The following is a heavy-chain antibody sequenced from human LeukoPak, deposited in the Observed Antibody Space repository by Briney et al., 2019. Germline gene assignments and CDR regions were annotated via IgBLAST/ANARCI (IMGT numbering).Heavy chain of an antibody. CDR1: GYTFTSYD. J-gene: IGHJ6*03. CDR2: MNPNSGNT. CDR3: ARGLGGLRDIVVVPAAMKYCYYYMDV. D-gene: IGHD2-2*01. V-gene: IGHV1-8*03. Sequence: ASVKVSCKASGYTFTSYDINWVRQATGQGLEWMGWMNPNSGNTGYAQKFQGRVTITRNTSIRTAYMELSSLRSEDTAVYYCARGLGGLRDIVVVPAAMKYCYYYMDVWGKGTTVTVSS.